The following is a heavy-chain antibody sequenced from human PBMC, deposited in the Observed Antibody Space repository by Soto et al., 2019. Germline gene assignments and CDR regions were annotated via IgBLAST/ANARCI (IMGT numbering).Heavy chain of an antibody. CDR3: ARDLPANYYGSGSYSDGMDV. CDR1: GFTFSSYS. Sequence: GGSLRLSCAASGFTFSSYSMNWVRQAPGKGLEWVSSISSSSSYIYYADSVKGRFTISRDNAKNSLYLQMNSLRAEDTALYYCARDLPANYYGSGSYSDGMDVWGQGTTVTVSS. CDR2: ISSSSSYI. D-gene: IGHD3-10*01. J-gene: IGHJ6*02. V-gene: IGHV3-21*01.